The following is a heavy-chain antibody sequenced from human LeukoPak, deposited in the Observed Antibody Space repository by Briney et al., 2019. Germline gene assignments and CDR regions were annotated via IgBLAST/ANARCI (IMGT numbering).Heavy chain of an antibody. Sequence: GGSLRLSCAASGFTFSNYAMSWVRQAPGKGLEWVSGISGSGISTYYADSVKGRFTMSRDNSKNTLYLQMNSQRAEDTAVYYCAKDRGVALATTFEYWGQGTLVTVSS. CDR3: AKDRGVALATTFEY. V-gene: IGHV3-23*01. D-gene: IGHD5-24*01. J-gene: IGHJ4*02. CDR1: GFTFSNYA. CDR2: ISGSGIST.